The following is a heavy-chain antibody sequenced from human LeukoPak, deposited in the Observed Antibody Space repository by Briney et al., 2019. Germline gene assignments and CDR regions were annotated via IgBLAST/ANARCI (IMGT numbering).Heavy chain of an antibody. V-gene: IGHV3-21*01. D-gene: IGHD4-11*01. CDR3: ARDVELGYSNPNWFDP. CDR2: ISSSSSYI. CDR1: GFTFSSYS. J-gene: IGHJ5*02. Sequence: PGGSLRLSCAASGFTFSSYSMNWVRQAPGKGLEWVSSISSSSSYIYYADSVKGRFTISRDNAKNSLYLQMNSLRAEDTAVYYCARDVELGYSNPNWFDPWGQGTLVTVSS.